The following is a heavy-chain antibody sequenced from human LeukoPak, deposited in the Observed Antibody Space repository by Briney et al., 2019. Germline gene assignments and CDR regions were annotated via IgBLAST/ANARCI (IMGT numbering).Heavy chain of an antibody. J-gene: IGHJ4*02. Sequence: GGSLRLSCAASGFTFSSYGMHWARQAPGKGLEWVSSISWNSGSLGYADSVKGRFTISRDNAKNSLYLQMNSLRTEDTALYYCAKDGFYNGPIAAGVRGYFDYWGQGTLVTVSS. D-gene: IGHD6-13*01. V-gene: IGHV3-9*01. CDR1: GFTFSSYG. CDR2: ISWNSGSL. CDR3: AKDGFYNGPIAAGVRGYFDY.